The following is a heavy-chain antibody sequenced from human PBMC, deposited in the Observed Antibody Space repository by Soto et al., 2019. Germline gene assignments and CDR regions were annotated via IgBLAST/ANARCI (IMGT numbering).Heavy chain of an antibody. V-gene: IGHV4-4*07. J-gene: IGHJ5*02. CDR2: IYATGTT. Sequence: SETLSLTCTVSGASISGFYWSWIRKSAGKGLEWIGRIYATGTTDYNPSLKSRVMMSVDTSRKQFSLKLRSVTAADTAVYYCVRDGTKTLRDWFDPWGQGISVTVSS. CDR1: GASISGFY. D-gene: IGHD1-1*01. CDR3: VRDGTKTLRDWFDP.